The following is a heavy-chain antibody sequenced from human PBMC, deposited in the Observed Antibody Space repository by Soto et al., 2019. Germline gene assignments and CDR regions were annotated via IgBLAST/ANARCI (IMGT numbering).Heavy chain of an antibody. D-gene: IGHD6-25*01. CDR3: ARDYSSTGYGLNY. CDR1: GFTFSSYG. CDR2: IWYDGTKG. Sequence: QVQLVESGGGVVQPRLSLRLSCEASGFTFSSYGMHWVRQAPGKGLEWVAVIWYDGTKGFYADSVKGRFTISRDNSKNTLYLQMMSLGAEDTSVYYCARDYSSTGYGLNYWGQGTLVTVSS. J-gene: IGHJ4*02. V-gene: IGHV3-33*01.